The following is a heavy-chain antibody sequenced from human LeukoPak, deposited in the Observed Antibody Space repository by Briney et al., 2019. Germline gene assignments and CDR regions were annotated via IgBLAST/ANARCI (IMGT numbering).Heavy chain of an antibody. CDR2: ISSSSSYI. Sequence: SGGSLRLSCAASGFTFSSYSMNWVRQAPGKGLEWVSSISSSSSYIYYADSVKGRFTISRDNSKNTLYLQMNSLRAEDTAVYYCAKDISRGDAFDIWGQGTMVTVSS. J-gene: IGHJ3*02. D-gene: IGHD3-10*01. V-gene: IGHV3-21*01. CDR1: GFTFSSYS. CDR3: AKDISRGDAFDI.